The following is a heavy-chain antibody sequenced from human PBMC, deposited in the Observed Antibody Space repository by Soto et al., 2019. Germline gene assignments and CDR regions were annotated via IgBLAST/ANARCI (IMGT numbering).Heavy chain of an antibody. V-gene: IGHV3-30*18. J-gene: IGHJ4*02. CDR1: GFTFSSYG. CDR2: ISYDGSNK. CDR3: AKDGTSIAAPNY. Sequence: QVQLVESGGGVVQPGRSLRLSCAAFGFTFSSYGMHWVRQAPGKGLEWVAVISYDGSNKYYADSVKGRFTISRDNSKNTLYLQMNSLRAEDTAVYYCAKDGTSIAAPNYWGQGTLVTVSS. D-gene: IGHD6-6*01.